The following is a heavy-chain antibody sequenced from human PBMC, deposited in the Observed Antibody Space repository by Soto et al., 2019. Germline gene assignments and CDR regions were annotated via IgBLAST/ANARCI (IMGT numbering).Heavy chain of an antibody. CDR1: GASISSYY. V-gene: IGHV4-34*01. CDR2: INHSGST. J-gene: IGHJ5*02. D-gene: IGHD6-6*01. Sequence: PSETLSLTCTVSGASISSYYWSWIRQPPGKGLEWIGEINHSGSTNYNPSLKSRVTISVDTSKNQFSMKLSSVTAADTAVYYCASQDIPGVGRRRSIWIDPWGQGTLVTVSS. CDR3: ASQDIPGVGRRRSIWIDP.